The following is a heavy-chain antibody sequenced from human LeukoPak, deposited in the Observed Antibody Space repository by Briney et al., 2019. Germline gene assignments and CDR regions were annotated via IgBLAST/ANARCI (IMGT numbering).Heavy chain of an antibody. Sequence: SETLSLTCAVYGGSFSGYYWSWIRQPPGKGLEWIGEINYSGSTNYNPSLKSRLTISVDTSKNQLYMKLSSVNAAVTAVYYCARGRTGITMVRGVIQKSLYYFDYWGQGTLVTVSS. V-gene: IGHV4-34*01. D-gene: IGHD3-10*01. CDR1: GGSFSGYY. J-gene: IGHJ4*02. CDR3: ARGRTGITMVRGVIQKSLYYFDY. CDR2: INYSGST.